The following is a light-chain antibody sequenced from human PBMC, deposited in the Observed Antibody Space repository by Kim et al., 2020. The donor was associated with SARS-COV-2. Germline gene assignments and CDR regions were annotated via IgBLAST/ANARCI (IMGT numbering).Light chain of an antibody. CDR2: EVS. V-gene: IGLV2-18*02. Sequence: GQSVTISCTGTSSDVGRYNRVSWYQQPPGTAPKLMIYEVSNRPSGVPDRFSGSKSGNTASLTISGLQAEDEADYYCTSYTTSNTWVFGGGTQLTVL. CDR3: TSYTTSNTWV. J-gene: IGLJ3*02. CDR1: SSDVGRYNR.